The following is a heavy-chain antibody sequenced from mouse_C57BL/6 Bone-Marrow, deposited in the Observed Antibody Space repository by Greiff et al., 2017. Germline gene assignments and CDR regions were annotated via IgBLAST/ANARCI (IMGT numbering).Heavy chain of an antibody. V-gene: IGHV5-12*01. CDR2: ISNGGGST. CDR1: GFTFSDYY. CDR3: ARQEGFAY. J-gene: IGHJ3*01. Sequence: EVQLVESGGGLVQPGGSLKLSCAASGFTFSDYYMYWVRQTPEKRLEWVAYISNGGGSTYYPDTVKGRYTISRYNAKNTLYLQMSRLKSEDTAMYYCARQEGFAYWGQGTLVTVSA.